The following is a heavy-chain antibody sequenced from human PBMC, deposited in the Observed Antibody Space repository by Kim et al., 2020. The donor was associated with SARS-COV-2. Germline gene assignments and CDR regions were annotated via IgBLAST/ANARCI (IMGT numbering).Heavy chain of an antibody. CDR3: ARQESGSFAY. D-gene: IGHD1-26*01. CDR2: IYYSGST. CDR1: GGSISSSSYY. J-gene: IGHJ4*02. V-gene: IGHV4-39*01. Sequence: SETLSLTCTVSGGSISSSSYYWGWIRQPPGKGLEWIGSIYYSGSTYYNPSLKSRVTISVDTSKNQFSLKLSSVTAADTAVYYCARQESGSFAYWGQGTLVTVSS.